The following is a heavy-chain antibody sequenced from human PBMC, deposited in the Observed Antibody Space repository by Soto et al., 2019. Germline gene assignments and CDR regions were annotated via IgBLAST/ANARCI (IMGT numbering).Heavy chain of an antibody. CDR3: ARDIFAAAGISMEV. V-gene: IGHV3-74*01. J-gene: IGHJ6*02. D-gene: IGHD6-13*01. Sequence: PGGSLRLSCAASGFNLSSHWMHWVRQAPGKGLVWVSRINTDGSSTTYADSVKGRFSISRDNAKNTLSLQMNSLRAEDTAVYYCARDIFAAAGISMEVWGQGTTVTVSS. CDR2: INTDGSST. CDR1: GFNLSSHW.